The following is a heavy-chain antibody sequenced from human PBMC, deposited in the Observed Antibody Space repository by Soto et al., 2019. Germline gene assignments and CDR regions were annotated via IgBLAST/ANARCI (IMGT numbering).Heavy chain of an antibody. V-gene: IGHV1-8*01. CDR1: GYTFTSYD. J-gene: IGHJ6*02. Sequence: GASVKVSCKASGYTFTSYDINWVRQATGQGLEWMGWMNPNSGNTVYAQKFQGRVTMTRNTSISTAYMELSSLRSEDTAVYYCARDQPNYGMDVWGQGTTVTVSS. CDR3: ARDQPNYGMDV. CDR2: MNPNSGNT.